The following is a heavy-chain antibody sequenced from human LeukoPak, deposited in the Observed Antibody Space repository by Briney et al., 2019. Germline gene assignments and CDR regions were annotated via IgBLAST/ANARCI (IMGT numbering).Heavy chain of an antibody. CDR3: AKDVPFTGGGAIVY. J-gene: IGHJ4*02. V-gene: IGHV3-15*01. D-gene: IGHD3-16*01. Sequence: KPGGALVLSCAASGLTFFDAWMTWVRPAPGKGLEGVGHIKSKPRGVTTDYAAPVKDKFTISRDDSQNALYLQMASLKTEDTAVYYCAKDVPFTGGGAIVYWGQGTPVTVSS. CDR2: IKSKPRGVTT. CDR1: GLTFFDAW.